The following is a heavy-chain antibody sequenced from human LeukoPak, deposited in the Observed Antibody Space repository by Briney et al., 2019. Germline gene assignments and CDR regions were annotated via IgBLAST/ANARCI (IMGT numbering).Heavy chain of an antibody. CDR1: GFTFSSYW. V-gene: IGHV3-74*01. CDR3: AREMKGSGAFV. D-gene: IGHD3-10*01. CDR2: INSDGSST. Sequence: GGSLRLSCAASGFTFSSYWIHWVRQAPGKGLVWVSRINSDGSSTTYADSVKGRFTISRDNAKNTLYLQMNSLRAEDTAVYFCAREMKGSGAFVWGQGTLVTVSS. J-gene: IGHJ4*02.